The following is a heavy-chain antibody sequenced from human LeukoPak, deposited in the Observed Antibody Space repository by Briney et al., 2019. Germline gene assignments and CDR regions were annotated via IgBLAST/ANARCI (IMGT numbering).Heavy chain of an antibody. CDR3: ARGGMEGSSWWGLAYYFDY. V-gene: IGHV4-34*01. Sequence: PSETLSLTCTVSGGSISGYYWSWIRQPPGKGLEWIGEINHSGSTNYNPSLKSRVTISVDTSKNQFSLKLSSVTAADTAVYYCARGGMEGSSWWGLAYYFDYWGQGTLVTVSS. CDR1: GGSISGYY. J-gene: IGHJ4*02. D-gene: IGHD6-13*01. CDR2: INHSGST.